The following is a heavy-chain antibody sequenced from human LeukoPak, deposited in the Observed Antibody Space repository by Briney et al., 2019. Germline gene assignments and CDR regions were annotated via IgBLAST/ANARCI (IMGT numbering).Heavy chain of an antibody. Sequence: GGSLRLSCAASGFTVNNNYMTWVRQAPGKGLEWVSVIYNGGSTYYADSVKGRFTISRNNSKNTLYLQMNSLRAEDTAVYYCASHTTVWYWIDCWGQGTLVTVSS. J-gene: IGHJ4*02. CDR3: ASHTTVWYWIDC. D-gene: IGHD6-13*01. V-gene: IGHV3-66*04. CDR2: IYNGGST. CDR1: GFTVNNNY.